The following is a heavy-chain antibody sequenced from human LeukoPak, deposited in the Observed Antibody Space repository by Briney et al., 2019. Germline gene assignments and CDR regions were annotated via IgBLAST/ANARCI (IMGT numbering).Heavy chain of an antibody. D-gene: IGHD3-10*01. CDR3: AKRGSISTAPPTYYYYMDV. J-gene: IGHJ6*03. CDR2: IRYDGSNK. V-gene: IGHV3-30*02. Sequence: GGSLRLSCAASGFTFSSYGMHWVRQAPGKGLEWVAFIRYDGSNKYYADSVKGRFPISRDNSKNTLYLQMNSLRAEDTAVYYCAKRGSISTAPPTYYYYMDVWGKGTTVTVSS. CDR1: GFTFSSYG.